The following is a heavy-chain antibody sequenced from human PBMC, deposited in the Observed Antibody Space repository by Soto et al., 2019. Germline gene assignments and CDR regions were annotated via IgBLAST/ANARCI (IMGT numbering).Heavy chain of an antibody. CDR2: VSPIGTP. CDR3: ARDRGSYGMDV. CDR1: GDSISGGYY. Sequence: QVQLQESGPGLVKPSQTLSLTCSVSGDSISGGYYWSWIRQHPGKGLEWIGYVSPIGTPYYSQSLSSRVSISMHTSKNQLSLEVRSVSAADTAVYYCARDRGSYGMDVWGQGTTVTVSS. V-gene: IGHV4-31*03. J-gene: IGHJ6*02.